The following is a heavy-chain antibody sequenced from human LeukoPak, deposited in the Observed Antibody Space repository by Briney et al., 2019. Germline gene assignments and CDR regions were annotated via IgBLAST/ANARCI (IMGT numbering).Heavy chain of an antibody. V-gene: IGHV3-21*01. CDR1: GFTFSSYT. Sequence: GGSLRLSCAASGFTFSSYTMNWVHQAPGKGLEWVSSISSSSSYIYYADSVKGRLTISRDNAKNSLYLQMNSLRAEDTAVYYCARDPTPRYCSGGSCYTHYGMDVWGQGTTVTVSS. J-gene: IGHJ6*02. CDR2: ISSSSSYI. CDR3: ARDPTPRYCSGGSCYTHYGMDV. D-gene: IGHD2-15*01.